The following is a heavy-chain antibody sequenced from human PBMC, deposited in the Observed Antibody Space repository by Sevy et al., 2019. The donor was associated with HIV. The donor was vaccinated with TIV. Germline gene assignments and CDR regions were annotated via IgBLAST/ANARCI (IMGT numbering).Heavy chain of an antibody. CDR1: GGSISSYY. CDR3: ARDWLGLDWFDP. D-gene: IGHD3-9*01. J-gene: IGHJ5*02. Sequence: SETLSLTCTVSGGSISSYYWSWIRQSAGKGLDWIGRIYTSGSTNYNPSLKSRVTMSVDTSKNQFSLKLSSVTAADTAVYYCARDWLGLDWFDPWGQGTLVTVSS. V-gene: IGHV4-4*07. CDR2: IYTSGST.